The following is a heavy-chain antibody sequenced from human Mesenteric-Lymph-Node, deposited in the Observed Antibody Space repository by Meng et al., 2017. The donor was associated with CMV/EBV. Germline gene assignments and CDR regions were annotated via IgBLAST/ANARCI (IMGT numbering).Heavy chain of an antibody. D-gene: IGHD4-23*01. J-gene: IGHJ6*02. V-gene: IGHV3-15*01. CDR2: IKSKTDGGTT. CDR3: SSNYGGNSYYYYYYGMDV. Sequence: GESLKISCAASGFTFSSYWMSWVRQAPGKGLEWVGRIKSKTDGGTTDYAAPVKGRFTISRDDSKNTLYLQMNSLKTEDTAVYYCSSNYGGNSYYYYYYGMDVWGQGTTVTVSS. CDR1: GFTFSSYW.